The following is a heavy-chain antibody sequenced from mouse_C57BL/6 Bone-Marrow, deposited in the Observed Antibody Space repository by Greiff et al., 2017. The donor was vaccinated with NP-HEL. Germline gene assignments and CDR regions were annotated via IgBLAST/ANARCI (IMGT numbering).Heavy chain of an antibody. D-gene: IGHD2-5*01. CDR2: FYPGSGSI. Sequence: VQLKESGAELVKPGASVKLSCKASGYTFTEYTIHWVKQRPGQGLEWIGWFYPGSGSIKYNEKFKDKATLTADKSSSTVYMELSRLTSEDSAIYFYARHAYYSNYWYFDVWGTGTTVTVSA. J-gene: IGHJ1*03. CDR3: ARHAYYSNYWYFDV. CDR1: GYTFTEYT. V-gene: IGHV1-62-2*01.